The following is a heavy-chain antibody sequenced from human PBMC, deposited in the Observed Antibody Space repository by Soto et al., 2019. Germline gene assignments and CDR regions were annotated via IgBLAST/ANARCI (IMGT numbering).Heavy chain of an antibody. CDR2: IYYSGST. Sequence: PSETLSLTCTVSGGSISSGDYYWSWIRQPPGKGLEWIGYIYYSGSTYYNPSLKSRVTISVDTSKNQFSLKLSSVTAADTAMYYCARVRAITIYYYYGMDVWGQGTTVTVSS. J-gene: IGHJ6*02. CDR3: ARVRAITIYYYYGMDV. V-gene: IGHV4-30-4*01. CDR1: GGSISSGDYY. D-gene: IGHD3-3*01.